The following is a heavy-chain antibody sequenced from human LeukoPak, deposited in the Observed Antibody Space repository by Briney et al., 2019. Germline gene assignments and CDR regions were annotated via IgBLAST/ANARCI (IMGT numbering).Heavy chain of an antibody. CDR1: GGSISSYY. D-gene: IGHD3-10*01. J-gene: IGHJ6*02. V-gene: IGHV4-34*01. Sequence: TSETLSLTCTVSGGSISSYYWSWIRQPPGKGLEWIGEINHSGSTNYNPSLKSRVTISVDTSKNQFSLKLSSVTAADTAVYYCARAYGSGRYYYYGMDVWGQGTTVTVSS. CDR2: INHSGST. CDR3: ARAYGSGRYYYYGMDV.